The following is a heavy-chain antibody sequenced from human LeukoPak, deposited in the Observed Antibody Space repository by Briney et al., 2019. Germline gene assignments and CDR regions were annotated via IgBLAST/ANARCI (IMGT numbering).Heavy chain of an antibody. J-gene: IGHJ4*02. CDR1: EFTFSSYS. Sequence: GGSLRLSCAASEFTFSSYSMNWVRQAPGKGLEWVSSISSSSSYIYYADSVKGRFTISRDNAKNSLYLQMNSLRAEDTAVYYCARDSATRIDYWGQGTLVTVSS. CDR3: ARDSATRIDY. D-gene: IGHD2-15*01. CDR2: ISSSSSYI. V-gene: IGHV3-21*01.